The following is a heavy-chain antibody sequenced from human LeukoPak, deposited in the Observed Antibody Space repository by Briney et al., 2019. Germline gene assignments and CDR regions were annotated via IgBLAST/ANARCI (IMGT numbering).Heavy chain of an antibody. V-gene: IGHV1-18*01. CDR2: ISAYNGNT. D-gene: IGHD3-16*01. J-gene: IGHJ4*02. CDR3: ARDVGRSYDLDY. Sequence: GCSVKVSCKASGYTLPSYGISWVRQAPGQGLEWMGWISAYNGNTDYAQSLQGRVTMTIDTSTSTVYMELRSLRSDDTAVYYCARDVGRSYDLDYWGQGTLVTVSS. CDR1: GYTLPSYG.